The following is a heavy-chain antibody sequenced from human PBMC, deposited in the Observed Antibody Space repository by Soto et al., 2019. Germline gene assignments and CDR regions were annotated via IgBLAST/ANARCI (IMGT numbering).Heavy chain of an antibody. V-gene: IGHV1-46*01. Sequence: QVDLVQSGAEVKKPGASVTISCKASGSAITRYYIHWVRQAPGRGLEWMGIINTGGGSASYAQKFQDRVTIDTDTATGTVYMDLRSLRTEDTAVYYCARETSGWSLNGLDVWGQGTMVNVYS. CDR1: GSAITRYY. CDR2: INTGGGSA. J-gene: IGHJ6*02. CDR3: ARETSGWSLNGLDV. D-gene: IGHD6-19*01.